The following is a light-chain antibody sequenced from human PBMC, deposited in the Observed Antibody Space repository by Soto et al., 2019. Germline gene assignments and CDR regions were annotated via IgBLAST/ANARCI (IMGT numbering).Light chain of an antibody. CDR1: SLDVGNDNI. CDR2: AGD. CDR3: CAYVGYSTYV. V-gene: IGLV2-23*01. Sequence: QSALTQTASVSGSPGQSITIPSPGTSLDVGNDNIVSWYQQHPGKAPILLIYAGDQRPSEISNRFSGSNSGNTASLIICGLQAEDDAVYYCCAYVGYSTYVFAPGTKVIVL. J-gene: IGLJ1*01.